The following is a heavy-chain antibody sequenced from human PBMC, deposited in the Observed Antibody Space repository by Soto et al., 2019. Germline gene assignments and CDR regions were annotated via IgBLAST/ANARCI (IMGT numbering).Heavy chain of an antibody. V-gene: IGHV3-33*01. D-gene: IGHD6-6*01. CDR3: ESEYIAARKKRGGMAV. Sequence: QVQLVESGGGVVQPGRSLRLSCAASGFTFSSYGMHWVRQAPGKGLEWVAVIWYDGSNKYYADSVKGRFTISRDNSKNTRYLQSNSLRAEDTAVYYCESEYIAARKKRGGMAVWGQGTTVTVAS. CDR1: GFTFSSYG. J-gene: IGHJ6*02. CDR2: IWYDGSNK.